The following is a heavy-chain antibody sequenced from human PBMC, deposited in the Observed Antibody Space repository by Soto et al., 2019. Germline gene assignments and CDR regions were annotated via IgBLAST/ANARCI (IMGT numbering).Heavy chain of an antibody. D-gene: IGHD6-6*01. J-gene: IGHJ6*02. CDR1: GGSFRGYH. V-gene: IGHV4-34*01. Sequence: SETLSLTCAVYGGSFRGYHWSWIRQPPGKGLEWVGEINHSGSTNYNPSLKSRVIISLETSKNQFSLILTSVTAADTAVYYCARGLSSSATFYHYYGMDVWGQGTTVTVSS. CDR2: INHSGST. CDR3: ARGLSSSATFYHYYGMDV.